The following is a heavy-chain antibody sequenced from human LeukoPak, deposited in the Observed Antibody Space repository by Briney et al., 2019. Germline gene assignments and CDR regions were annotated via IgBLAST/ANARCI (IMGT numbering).Heavy chain of an antibody. Sequence: KTSETLSLTCAVSGGSISSGGYYWSWIRQPPGKGLEWIGEINHSGSTNYNPSLKSRVTISVDTSKNQFSLKLSSVTAADTAVYYCARAPLGYGYYGMDVWGQGTTVTVSS. V-gene: IGHV4-34*01. D-gene: IGHD5-18*01. CDR3: ARAPLGYGYYGMDV. CDR2: INHSGST. J-gene: IGHJ6*02. CDR1: GGSISSGGYY.